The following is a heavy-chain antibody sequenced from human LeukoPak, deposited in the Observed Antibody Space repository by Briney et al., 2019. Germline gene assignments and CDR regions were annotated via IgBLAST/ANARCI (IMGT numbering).Heavy chain of an antibody. V-gene: IGHV3-30-3*01. CDR1: GFTFSSYA. CDR2: ISYDGSNK. CDR3: ARPHIVVVPAAMDY. J-gene: IGHJ4*02. Sequence: GGSKRLSCAASGFTFSSYAMHWVRQAPGKGLEWVAVISYDGSNKYYADSVKGRFTISRDNSKNTLYLQMNSLRAEDTAVYYCARPHIVVVPAAMDYWGQGTLVTVSS. D-gene: IGHD2-2*01.